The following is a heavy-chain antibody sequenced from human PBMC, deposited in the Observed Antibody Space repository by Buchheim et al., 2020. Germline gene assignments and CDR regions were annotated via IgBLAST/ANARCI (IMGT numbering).Heavy chain of an antibody. CDR1: GFIFSNYD. J-gene: IGHJ4*02. Sequence: EVQLLESGGGLVQPGGSLRLSCAASGFIFSNYDMSWVRQAPGKGLEWVSLISASGGATFYADSVRGRFTISRDNSRNTLFLQMNSLRAEDTAVYYCAKDQRYGGYDSRPGPDYWGQGTL. V-gene: IGHV3-23*01. D-gene: IGHD4-17*01. CDR2: ISASGGAT. CDR3: AKDQRYGGYDSRPGPDY.